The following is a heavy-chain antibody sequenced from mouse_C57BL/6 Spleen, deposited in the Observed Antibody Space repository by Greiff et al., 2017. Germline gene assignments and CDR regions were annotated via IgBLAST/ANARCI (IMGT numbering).Heavy chain of an antibody. CDR1: GFTFSDYG. D-gene: IGHD1-1*01. CDR3: AKPGYYGSSLVDY. CDR2: ISSGSSTI. J-gene: IGHJ2*01. V-gene: IGHV5-17*01. Sequence: EVQVVESGGGLVKPGGSLKLSCAASGFTFSDYGMHWVRQAPEKGLEWVAYISSGSSTIYYADTVKGRFTISRANAKNTLFLQVTSLRSEDTAVYYCAKPGYYGSSLVDYWGQGTTLTVAS.